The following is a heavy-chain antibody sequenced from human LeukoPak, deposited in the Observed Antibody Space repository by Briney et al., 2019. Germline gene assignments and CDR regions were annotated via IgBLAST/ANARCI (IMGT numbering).Heavy chain of an antibody. V-gene: IGHV4-59*08. CDR3: ARQRFLEWYFDY. CDR2: IYYSGTT. D-gene: IGHD3-3*01. J-gene: IGHJ4*02. CDR1: GGSISSYY. Sequence: SETLSLTCTVSGGSISSYYWSWIRQPPGKGLEWIGYIYYSGTTNYNPTLKSRVTISVDTSKNQFSLKLSSVTAADTAVYYCARQRFLEWYFDYWGQGTLVTVSS.